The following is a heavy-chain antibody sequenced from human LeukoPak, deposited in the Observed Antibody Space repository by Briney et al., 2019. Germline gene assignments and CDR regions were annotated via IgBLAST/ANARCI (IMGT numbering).Heavy chain of an antibody. D-gene: IGHD3-22*01. Sequence: GGSLRLSCAASGFTFSSYWMSWVRQAPGKGLEWVANIKQDGSEKYYVDSVKGRFTISRDNAKNTLFLQMKSLRAEDTAVYFCAKRGVVIRVILVGFHKEAYYFDSWGQGALVTVSS. CDR2: IKQDGSEK. CDR3: AKRGVVIRVILVGFHKEAYYFDS. V-gene: IGHV3-7*03. CDR1: GFTFSSYW. J-gene: IGHJ4*02.